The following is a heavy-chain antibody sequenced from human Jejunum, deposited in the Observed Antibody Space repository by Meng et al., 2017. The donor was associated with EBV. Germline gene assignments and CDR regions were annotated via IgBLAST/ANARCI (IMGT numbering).Heavy chain of an antibody. CDR3: ARGYRDY. V-gene: IGHV3-74*01. Sequence: EVQLVEYGGGLVPPGGSLRLSCAASGFTFSDYWMHWVRQAPGKGLVWVSRIKNDGTDPYYADSVKGRFTVSRDNAKNTFYLQMNSLRAEDTAIYYCARGYRDYWGRGTLVTVSS. CDR1: GFTFSDYW. J-gene: IGHJ4*02. D-gene: IGHD5-18*01. CDR2: IKNDGTDP.